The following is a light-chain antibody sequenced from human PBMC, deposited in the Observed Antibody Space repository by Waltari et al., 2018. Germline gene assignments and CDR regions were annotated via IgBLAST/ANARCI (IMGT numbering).Light chain of an antibody. CDR1: ELGAIY. V-gene: IGLV3-1*01. Sequence: SYELTQPPSVSVSPGQTASISCSGDELGAIYASWYQQKPGQSPVLVIYEDNRRPSGIPGRFSGSNSGNTATLTLSGTQAMDEADYYCQAWDSSTALVFGGGTKLTVL. CDR2: EDN. CDR3: QAWDSSTALV. J-gene: IGLJ3*02.